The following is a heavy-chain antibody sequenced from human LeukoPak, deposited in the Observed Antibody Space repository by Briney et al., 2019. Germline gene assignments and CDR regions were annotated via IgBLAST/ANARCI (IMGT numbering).Heavy chain of an antibody. CDR1: GFTFSSYD. D-gene: IGHD6-13*01. J-gene: IGHJ3*02. Sequence: GGSLRLSCAASGFTFSSYDMHWVRQATGKGLEWVGGIDSAGDTYYPGSVKGRFTISRENAKNSLYLQMNSLRAGDTAVYYCARGSSSRDAFDIWGQGTMVTVSS. V-gene: IGHV3-13*01. CDR3: ARGSSSRDAFDI. CDR2: IDSAGDT.